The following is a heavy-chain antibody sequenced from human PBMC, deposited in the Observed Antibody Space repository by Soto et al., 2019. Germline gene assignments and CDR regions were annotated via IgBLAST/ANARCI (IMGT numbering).Heavy chain of an antibody. CDR3: XXXXXXXXYGDY. D-gene: IGHD4-17*01. CDR1: GYTFTTYG. V-gene: IGHV1-18*04. J-gene: IGHJ4*01. CDR2: ISAYSGNT. Sequence: QVQLVQSGAEVKKPGASVKVSCKASGYTFTTYGITWVRQAPGQGLEWMGWISAYSGNTNYAQKLQGRLTVTTDTXXXXAYMDLRSLXXXXXXXXXXXXXXXXXXYGDY.